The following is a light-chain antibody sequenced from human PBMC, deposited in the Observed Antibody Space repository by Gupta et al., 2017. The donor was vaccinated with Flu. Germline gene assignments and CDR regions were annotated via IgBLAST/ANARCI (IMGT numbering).Light chain of an antibody. J-gene: IGLJ2*01. V-gene: IGLV2-14*01. CDR2: DVS. CDR3: SSYTISGTLVL. CDR1: SSDVGGYNH. Sequence: QPDLTQPGSVSGSPGQSITISCSGTSSDVGGYNHVSWYQHHPGKAPTLLIYDVSNRPSGTSNRFSGSKSGNTASLTISGIQSEDDADYYCSSYTISGTLVLFGGGTKLTVL.